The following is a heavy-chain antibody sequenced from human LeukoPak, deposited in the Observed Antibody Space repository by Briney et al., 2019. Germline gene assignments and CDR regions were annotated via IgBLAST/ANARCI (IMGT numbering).Heavy chain of an antibody. D-gene: IGHD4-17*01. J-gene: IGHJ4*02. CDR1: GGSISSSSYY. CDR3: ASRSTVTTFGYYFDY. Sequence: SETLSLTCTVSGGSISSSSYYWGWIRQPQGKGLEWIGSIYYSGSTYYNPSLKSRVTISVDTSKNQFSLKLSSVTAADTAVYYCASRSTVTTFGYYFDYWGQGTLVTVSS. CDR2: IYYSGST. V-gene: IGHV4-39*01.